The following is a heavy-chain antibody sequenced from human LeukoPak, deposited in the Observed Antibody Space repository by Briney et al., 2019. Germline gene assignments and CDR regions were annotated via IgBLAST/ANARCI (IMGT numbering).Heavy chain of an antibody. CDR1: GFTFSSYS. Sequence: GGSLRLSCAASGFTFSSYSMNWVRQAPGKGLEWVSSISSSSSYIYYADSVKGRFTISRDNAKNSLYLQMNSLRAEDTAVYYCARAPYGDNGYTAEVADYWGQGTLVTVSS. CDR2: ISSSSSYI. D-gene: IGHD3-16*01. J-gene: IGHJ4*02. V-gene: IGHV3-21*04. CDR3: ARAPYGDNGYTAEVADY.